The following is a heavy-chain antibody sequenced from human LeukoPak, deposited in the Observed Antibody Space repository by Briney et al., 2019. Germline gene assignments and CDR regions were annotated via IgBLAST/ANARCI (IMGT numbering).Heavy chain of an antibody. CDR3: ARVTAAIFRGRWFDH. J-gene: IGHJ5*02. Sequence: PSQTLSLTCTVSGGSIRSGRYYWSWLRQHPGRGLEWIGYIYYSGGTYYHPSLKRRITISVDTSKNQFALKLTSGSDADTAVYYCARVTAAIFRGRWFDHWGQGTLVTVSS. CDR1: GGSIRSGRYY. CDR2: IYYSGGT. D-gene: IGHD2-2*01. V-gene: IGHV4-31*03.